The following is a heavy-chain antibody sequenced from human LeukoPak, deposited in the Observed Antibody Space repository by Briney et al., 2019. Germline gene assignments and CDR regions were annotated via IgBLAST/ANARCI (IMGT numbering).Heavy chain of an antibody. J-gene: IGHJ4*02. D-gene: IGHD5-24*01. CDR3: ARVRGEEMATITN. Sequence: PSETLSLTCTVSGGSISSGGYYWSWIRQPPGKGLEWIGYIYHSGSTYYNPSLKSRVTISVDTSKNQFSLKLSSVTAADTAVYYCARVRGEEMATITNWGQGTLVTVSS. CDR2: IYHSGST. V-gene: IGHV4-30-2*01. CDR1: GGSISSGGYY.